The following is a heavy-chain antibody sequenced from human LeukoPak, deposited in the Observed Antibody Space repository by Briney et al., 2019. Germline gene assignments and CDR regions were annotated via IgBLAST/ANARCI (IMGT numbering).Heavy chain of an antibody. Sequence: SETLSLTCTVSGGSISSYYWSWIRQPPGKGLEWIGYIYYSGSTNYNPSLKSRVTISIDTSKNQFSLKLSSVTAADTAVYYCAGQGGSGWYNYWGQGTLVTVSS. CDR2: IYYSGST. CDR1: GGSISSYY. J-gene: IGHJ4*02. CDR3: AGQGGSGWYNY. V-gene: IGHV4-59*08. D-gene: IGHD6-19*01.